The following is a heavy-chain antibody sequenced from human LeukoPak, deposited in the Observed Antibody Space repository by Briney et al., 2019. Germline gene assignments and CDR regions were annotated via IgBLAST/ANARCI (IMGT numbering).Heavy chain of an antibody. CDR1: GFTFSSYA. CDR2: ISYDGSNK. V-gene: IGHV3-30-3*02. J-gene: IGHJ4*02. CDR3: AKGGRDGYTPLFDY. D-gene: IGHD5-24*01. Sequence: GGSLRLSCAASGFTFSSYAMHWVRQAPGKGLEWVAVISYDGSNKYYADSVKGRFTISRDNSKNTLYLQMNSLRAEDTAVYYCAKGGRDGYTPLFDYWGQGTLVTASS.